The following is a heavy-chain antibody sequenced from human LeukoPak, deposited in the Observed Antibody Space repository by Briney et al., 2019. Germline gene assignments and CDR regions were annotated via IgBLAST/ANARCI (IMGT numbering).Heavy chain of an antibody. CDR1: GGSISSGSYY. J-gene: IGHJ5*02. Sequence: KASETLSLTCTVSGGSISSGSYYWSWIRQPPGKGLEWIGYIYYSGSTNYNPSLKSRVTISVDTSKNQFSLKLSSVTAADTAVYYCARVNEEMAIKANWFDPWGQGTLVTVSS. D-gene: IGHD5-24*01. CDR2: IYYSGST. CDR3: ARVNEEMAIKANWFDP. V-gene: IGHV4-61*01.